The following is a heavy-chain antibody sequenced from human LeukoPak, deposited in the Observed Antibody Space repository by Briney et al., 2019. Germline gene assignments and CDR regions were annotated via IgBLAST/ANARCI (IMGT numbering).Heavy chain of an antibody. Sequence: GALRLSCAASGFTFSNYAMNWVRQAPGKGLEWIGYIYTSGSTKYNPSLKSRVTMSVDTSKNQFSLKLSSVTAADTAVYYCARHAPPHYYFDYWGQGTLVTVSS. CDR1: GFTFSNYA. V-gene: IGHV4-4*09. CDR2: IYTSGST. D-gene: IGHD2-2*01. J-gene: IGHJ4*02. CDR3: ARHAPPHYYFDY.